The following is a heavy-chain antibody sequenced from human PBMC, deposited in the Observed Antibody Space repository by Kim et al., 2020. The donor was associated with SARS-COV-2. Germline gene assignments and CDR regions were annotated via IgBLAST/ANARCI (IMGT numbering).Heavy chain of an antibody. D-gene: IGHD3-10*01. J-gene: IGHJ4*02. V-gene: IGHV3-23*01. CDR1: GFTFSSYA. CDR3: AKGRYYYGSGSYYCFDY. Sequence: GGSLRLSCAASGFTFSSYAMSWVRQAPGKGLEWVSAISGSGGSTYYADSVKGRFTISRDNSKNTLYLQMNSLRAEDTAVYYCAKGRYYYGSGSYYCFDYWGQGTLVTVSS. CDR2: ISGSGGST.